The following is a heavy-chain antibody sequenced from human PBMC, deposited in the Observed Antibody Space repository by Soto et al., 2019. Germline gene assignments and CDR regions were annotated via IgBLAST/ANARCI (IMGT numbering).Heavy chain of an antibody. CDR2: IYYSGST. D-gene: IGHD3-10*01. CDR3: ARERARYYGSGSYVYVDY. Sequence: QVQLQESGPGLVKPSQTLSLTCTVSGGSISSGGYYWSWIRQHPGKGLEWIGYIYYSGSTYYNPSLKSRVTISVDSSKNQFSLKLSSVTAADTAVYYCARERARYYGSGSYVYVDYWGQGTLVTVSS. CDR1: GGSISSGGYY. V-gene: IGHV4-31*03. J-gene: IGHJ4*02.